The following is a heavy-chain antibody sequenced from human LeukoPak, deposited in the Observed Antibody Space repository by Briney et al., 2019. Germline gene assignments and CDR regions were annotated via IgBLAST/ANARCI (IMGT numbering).Heavy chain of an antibody. D-gene: IGHD2-2*01. CDR2: MNGDGSDT. Sequence: GGSLRLSCAASGFIFSSYWMHWVRQAPGKGLVWVSRMNGDGSDTDYADSVKGRFTISRDNAKNTLYLQMNSLRAEDTAVYYCARDCGGTSCRGTAFDIWGQGTKVTVSS. J-gene: IGHJ3*02. V-gene: IGHV3-74*01. CDR1: GFIFSSYW. CDR3: ARDCGGTSCRGTAFDI.